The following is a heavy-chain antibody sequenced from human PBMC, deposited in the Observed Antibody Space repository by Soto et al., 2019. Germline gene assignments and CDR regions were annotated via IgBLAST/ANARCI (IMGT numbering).Heavy chain of an antibody. CDR2: IGAYNGNT. J-gene: IGHJ4*02. CDR1: CYTFTSYG. CDR3: AREIPYYYDSSGYYYVAGFDY. D-gene: IGHD3-22*01. V-gene: IGHV1-18*04. Sequence: SVKVSCNASCYTFTSYGISWVRQAPGQGLEWMGWIGAYNGNTNYAQKLQGRVTMTTDTSTSTAYMELRSLRSDDTAVYYCAREIPYYYDSSGYYYVAGFDYWGQGTLVTVYS.